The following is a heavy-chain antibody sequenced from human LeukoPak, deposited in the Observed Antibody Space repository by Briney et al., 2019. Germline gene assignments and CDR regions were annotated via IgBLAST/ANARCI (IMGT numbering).Heavy chain of an antibody. J-gene: IGHJ3*02. D-gene: IGHD6-13*01. Sequence: PGGSLRLSCAASGFTFSSYAMHWVRQAPGKGLEWVAVISYDGSNKYYADSVKGRFTVSRDNSKNTLCLQMNSLRPEDTAVYYCARSLRAAVGTGAFDIWGQGTMVTVSS. CDR2: ISYDGSNK. CDR3: ARSLRAAVGTGAFDI. CDR1: GFTFSSYA. V-gene: IGHV3-30-3*01.